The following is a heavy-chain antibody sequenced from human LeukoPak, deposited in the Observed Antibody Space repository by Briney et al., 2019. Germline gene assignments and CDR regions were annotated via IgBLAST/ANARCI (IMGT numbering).Heavy chain of an antibody. Sequence: GGSLRLSCAASGFTFSSYAMSWVRQAPGKGLEWVSAISGSGGSTYYADSVKGRFTISRDNSKNTLYLQMNSLRAEDTAVYYCAKFLRYYDSSGYNYFDYWGQGTLVTVFS. CDR1: GFTFSSYA. CDR3: AKFLRYYDSSGYNYFDY. V-gene: IGHV3-23*01. CDR2: ISGSGGST. J-gene: IGHJ4*02. D-gene: IGHD3-22*01.